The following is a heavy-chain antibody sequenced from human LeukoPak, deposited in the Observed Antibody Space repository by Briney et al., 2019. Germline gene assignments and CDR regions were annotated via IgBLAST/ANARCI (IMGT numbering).Heavy chain of an antibody. CDR2: INSDGSST. J-gene: IGHJ4*02. D-gene: IGHD6-19*01. CDR3: ARGPGPRSGWYGTDY. CDR1: GFSLSGYW. Sequence: GGSLRLSCIASGFSLSGYWMPWVRQAPGKGLVWVTRINSDGSSTSYADSVKGRFTVSRDNAKNTLYLQMTSLRADDTAIYYCARGPGPRSGWYGTDYWGQGILVTVSS. V-gene: IGHV3-74*01.